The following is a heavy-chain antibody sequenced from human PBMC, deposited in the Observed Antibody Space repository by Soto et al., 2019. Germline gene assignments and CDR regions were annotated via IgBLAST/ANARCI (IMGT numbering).Heavy chain of an antibody. Sequence: QVQLVQSGAEVKKPGASVKVSCKASGYTFTSYDINWVRQATEQGLEWMGWMNPNSGNTGYAQKFQGRVTMTRNTSISTAYMELSSLRSEDTAVYYCARERSAAGTGGFDPWGQGTLVTVSS. CDR3: ARERSAAGTGGFDP. CDR1: GYTFTSYD. D-gene: IGHD6-13*01. J-gene: IGHJ5*02. CDR2: MNPNSGNT. V-gene: IGHV1-8*01.